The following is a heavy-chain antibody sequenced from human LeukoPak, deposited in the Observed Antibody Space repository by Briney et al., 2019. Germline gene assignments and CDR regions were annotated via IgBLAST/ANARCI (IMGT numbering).Heavy chain of an antibody. CDR3: ARDPRWLTPDCTSTSCYENYFDP. CDR2: IYRSGSA. V-gene: IGHV4-38-2*02. CDR1: GYSISSGYQ. J-gene: IGHJ5*02. Sequence: PSETLSLTCAVSGYSISSGYQWAWIRQSPGKGLEGIGSIYRSGSAHYNPSLKSRVTISVETSKNQFSLKMYSVTAADTAVYYCARDPRWLTPDCTSTSCYENYFDPWGQGTLVTVSS. D-gene: IGHD2-2*01.